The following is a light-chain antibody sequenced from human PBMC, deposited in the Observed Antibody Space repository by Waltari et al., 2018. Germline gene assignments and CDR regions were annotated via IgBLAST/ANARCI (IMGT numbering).Light chain of an antibody. J-gene: IGKJ1*01. Sequence: DIVMLQSPDSLAVSLGERSTINCKSSQSIFYTSSNKDYLAWYQQKSGQPPKLLITWASTRESGVPDRFSGSGSGTDFTLTISSLQAEDVAVYYCQQYYSSPPWTFGQGTKVEIK. CDR2: WAS. V-gene: IGKV4-1*01. CDR1: QSIFYTSSNKDY. CDR3: QQYYSSPPWT.